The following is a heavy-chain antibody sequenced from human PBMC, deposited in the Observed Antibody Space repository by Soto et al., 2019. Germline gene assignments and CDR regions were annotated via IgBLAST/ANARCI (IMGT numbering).Heavy chain of an antibody. CDR2: IYYSGST. D-gene: IGHD4-4*01. CDR3: ARKARGADYSNYGWFDP. CDR1: GGSISSSSYY. J-gene: IGHJ5*02. Sequence: PSLTCTVSGGSISSSSYYWGWIRQPPGKGLEWIGSIYYSGSTYYNPSLKSRVTISVDTSKNQFSLKLSSVTAADTAVYYCARKARGADYSNYGWFDPWGQGTLVTVSS. V-gene: IGHV4-39*01.